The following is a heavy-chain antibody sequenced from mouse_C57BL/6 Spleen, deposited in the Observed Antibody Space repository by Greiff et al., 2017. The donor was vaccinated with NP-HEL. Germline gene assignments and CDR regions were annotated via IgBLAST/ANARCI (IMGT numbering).Heavy chain of an antibody. J-gene: IGHJ1*03. CDR2: GQGLEWIG. CDR1: YTFSRRVH. D-gene: IGHD1-1*02. CDR3: SEYSAVYYCGCGPYWYFDV. Sequence: VKLQESGPELARPWASVKISCQAFYTFSRRVHFAIRDTNYWMQWVKQRPGQGLEWIGAIYPGNGDTSYNQKLKGKATLTADKSSSTAYMQLSILTSEYSAVYYCGCGPYWYFDVWCTGTTVTVSS. V-gene: IGHV1-87*01.